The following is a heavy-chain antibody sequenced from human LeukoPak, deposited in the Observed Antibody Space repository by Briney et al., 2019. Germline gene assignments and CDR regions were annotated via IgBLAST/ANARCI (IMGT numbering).Heavy chain of an antibody. J-gene: IGHJ4*02. V-gene: IGHV4-38-2*02. CDR1: GYSISSGYY. Sequence: SETLSLTCTVSGYSISSGYYWGWIRQPPGKGLEWIGSIYHSGSTYYNPSLKSRVTISVDTSKNQFSLKLSSVTAADTAVYYCARGPMARPEAYFGYWGQGTLVTVSS. D-gene: IGHD3-10*01. CDR3: ARGPMARPEAYFGY. CDR2: IYHSGST.